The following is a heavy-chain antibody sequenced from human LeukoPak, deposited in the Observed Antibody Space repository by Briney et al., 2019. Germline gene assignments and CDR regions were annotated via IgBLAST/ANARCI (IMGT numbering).Heavy chain of an antibody. J-gene: IGHJ4*02. CDR3: ARGGTTWAKIDY. CDR2: ISSTSSTI. Sequence: GGSLRLSCAASGFTFSYYSMNWVRQAPGKGLEWVSYISSTSSTISYADSVKGRFTISRDNAKNSLYLQVSSLRAEDTAVYYCARGGTTWAKIDYWGQGTLVTVSS. CDR1: GFTFSYYS. D-gene: IGHD4-17*01. V-gene: IGHV3-48*04.